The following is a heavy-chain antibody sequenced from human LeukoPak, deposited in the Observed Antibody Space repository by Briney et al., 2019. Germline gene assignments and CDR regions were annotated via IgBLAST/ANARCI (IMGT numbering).Heavy chain of an antibody. D-gene: IGHD3-3*01. CDR3: ASGGFYDFWSGYYTPFDY. Sequence: PGGSLRLSCAASGFTFSACAMHWVRQAPGKGLEWVAVISYDGNNKYSADSVKGRFTISRDNSKNTLYLQMNSLGVEDTAMYYCASGGFYDFWSGYYTPFDYWGQGTLVTVSS. CDR1: GFTFSACA. CDR2: ISYDGNNK. J-gene: IGHJ4*02. V-gene: IGHV3-30*01.